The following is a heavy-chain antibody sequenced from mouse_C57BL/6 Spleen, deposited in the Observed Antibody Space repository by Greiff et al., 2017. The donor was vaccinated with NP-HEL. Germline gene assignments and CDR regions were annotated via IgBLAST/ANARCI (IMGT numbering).Heavy chain of an antibody. V-gene: IGHV1-64*01. D-gene: IGHD1-1*01. CDR1: GYTFTSYW. J-gene: IGHJ2*01. CDR2: IHPYSGST. Sequence: QVQLQQPGAELVKPGASVKLSCKASGYTFTSYWMHWVKQRPGQGLEWIGMIHPYSGSTNYNEKFKCKSTLTVDKSSSTAYMQLSSLTSEDSAVYYSSCGSSYEFGDWGQGTTLTVAT. CDR3: SCGSSYEFGD.